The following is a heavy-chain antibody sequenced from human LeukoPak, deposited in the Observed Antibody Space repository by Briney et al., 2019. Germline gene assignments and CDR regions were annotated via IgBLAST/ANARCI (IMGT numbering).Heavy chain of an antibody. CDR1: GFTLSNYA. CDR2: ISYDGRHE. D-gene: IGHD6-19*01. V-gene: IGHV3-30*18. J-gene: IGHJ4*02. Sequence: GGSLRLSCAASGFTLSNYAVHWVRQAPGKGLEWVAIISYDGRHEYYADSVKGRFTISRDTSKNTLYLQMSSLRPEDTAVYYCAKDMGPSGLGSGWPFDYWGQGALVTVSS. CDR3: AKDMGPSGLGSGWPFDY.